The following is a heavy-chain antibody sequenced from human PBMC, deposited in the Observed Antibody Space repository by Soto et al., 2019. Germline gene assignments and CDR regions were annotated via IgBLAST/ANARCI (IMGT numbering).Heavy chain of an antibody. Sequence: GESLKISCKGSGYSFSNYWIGWVRQMPGKGLEWMGITYPGDSDTRYSPSFQGQVTISADESISTAYLQWSSLKASDTAMYYCAGGGVRGVITRTRDYYGMDVWGQGTTVTVSS. CDR3: AGGGVRGVITRTRDYYGMDV. D-gene: IGHD3-10*01. CDR2: TYPGDSDT. J-gene: IGHJ6*02. CDR1: GYSFSNYW. V-gene: IGHV5-51*01.